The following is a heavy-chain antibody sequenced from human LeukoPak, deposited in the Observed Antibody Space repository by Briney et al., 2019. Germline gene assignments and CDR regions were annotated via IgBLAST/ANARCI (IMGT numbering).Heavy chain of an antibody. CDR1: GFTFSSYA. V-gene: IGHV3-23*01. CDR3: AKDGSNYYDSSGYYYVGSFDY. D-gene: IGHD3-22*01. J-gene: IGHJ4*02. Sequence: PGGSLRLSCAASGFTFSSYAMSWVRQAPGKGLEWASAISGSGGSTYYADSVKGRFTISRDNSKNTLYLQMNSLRAEDTAVYYCAKDGSNYYDSSGYYYVGSFDYWGQGTLVTVSS. CDR2: ISGSGGST.